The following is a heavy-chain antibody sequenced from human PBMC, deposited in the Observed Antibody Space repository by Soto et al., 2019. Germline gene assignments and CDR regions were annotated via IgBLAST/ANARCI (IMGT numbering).Heavy chain of an antibody. V-gene: IGHV4-59*01. Sequence: SETLSLTCTVSGGSISSYYWSWIRQPPGKGLEWIGYIYYSGSTNYNPSLKSRVTITVDTSKNQFSLKLSFVTAADTAVYYCARTVVTIFGVVIIDYFDYWGQGTLVTVSS. CDR2: IYYSGST. CDR3: ARTVVTIFGVVIIDYFDY. J-gene: IGHJ4*02. D-gene: IGHD3-3*01. CDR1: GGSISSYY.